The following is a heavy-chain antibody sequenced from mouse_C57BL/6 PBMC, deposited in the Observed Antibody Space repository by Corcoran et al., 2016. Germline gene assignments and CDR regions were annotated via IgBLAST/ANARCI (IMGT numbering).Heavy chain of an antibody. CDR1: GYTFTTYG. J-gene: IGHJ3*01. V-gene: IGHV9-3*01. CDR3: ARGRGSSYWAWFAY. D-gene: IGHD1-1*01. Sequence: QIQLVQSGPELKKPGETVKISCKASGYTFTTYGMSWVKQAPGKGLKWMGWINTYSGVPTYADDFKGRFAFSLETSASTAYLQINNLKNEDTATYFCARGRGSSYWAWFAYWGQGTLVTVSA. CDR2: INTYSGVP.